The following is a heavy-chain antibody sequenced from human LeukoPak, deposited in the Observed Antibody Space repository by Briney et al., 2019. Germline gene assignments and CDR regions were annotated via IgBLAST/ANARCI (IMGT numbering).Heavy chain of an antibody. CDR1: GFTVSSNY. D-gene: IGHD2-15*01. CDR2: IYSGGST. Sequence: PGGSLRLSCAASGFTVSSNYMSWVRQAPGKGLEWVSVIYSGGSTYYADSVKGRFTIFRDNSKNTLYLQMNSLRAEDTAVYYCARDVEYCSGGSCYAYDYWGQGTLVTVSS. J-gene: IGHJ4*02. CDR3: ARDVEYCSGGSCYAYDY. V-gene: IGHV3-53*01.